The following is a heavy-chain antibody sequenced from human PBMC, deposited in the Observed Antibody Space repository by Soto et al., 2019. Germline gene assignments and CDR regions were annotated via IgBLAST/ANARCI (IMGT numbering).Heavy chain of an antibody. J-gene: IGHJ4*02. D-gene: IGHD2-15*01. Sequence: QVQLVQSGGEVKRPGASVRVSCKPSGYTFIDYYLHWVRQAPGQGLEWMGWIDPKSGRTNYAQKLQGRVALTRDTSINTVYMELTWLTSDDTAVYYCARGPAGGNDYWGQGTLVTVSS. CDR3: ARGPAGGNDY. V-gene: IGHV1-2*02. CDR2: IDPKSGRT. CDR1: GYTFIDYY.